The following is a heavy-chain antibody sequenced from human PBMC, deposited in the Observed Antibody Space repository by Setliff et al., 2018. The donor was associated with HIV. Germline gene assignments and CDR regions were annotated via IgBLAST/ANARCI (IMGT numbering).Heavy chain of an antibody. J-gene: IGHJ6*03. Sequence: SETLSLTCAVYGGSFSNYYWTWNRQTPGEGLEWIGEIDHSGSTKYNPSLKSRVAISVDTSKNQFSLKVNSVTAADTAIYYCARGRQFTFWSAYMHMDVWGKGTSVTVSS. CDR3: ARGRQFTFWSAYMHMDV. V-gene: IGHV4-34*01. CDR1: GGSFSNYY. D-gene: IGHD3-3*01. CDR2: IDHSGST.